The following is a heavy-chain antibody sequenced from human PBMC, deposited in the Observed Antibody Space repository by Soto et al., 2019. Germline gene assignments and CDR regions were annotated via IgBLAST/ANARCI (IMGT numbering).Heavy chain of an antibody. CDR3: ARLYGLDAFDL. D-gene: IGHD3-16*02. Sequence: QVQLQESGPGLVKPSETLSLTCTVSGGSISSYYWSWIRQPPGKGLEWIGYIFYSGSTNYNPSLNCRFTISVDPHKNQFSLKLSSVTAADTAVSYCARLYGLDAFDLCGEGTIVTVSS. CDR1: GGSISSYY. CDR2: IFYSGST. J-gene: IGHJ3*01. V-gene: IGHV4-59*08.